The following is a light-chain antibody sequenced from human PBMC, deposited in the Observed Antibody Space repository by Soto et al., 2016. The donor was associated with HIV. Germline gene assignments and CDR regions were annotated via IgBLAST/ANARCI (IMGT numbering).Light chain of an antibody. V-gene: IGLV3-25*03. Sequence: SYELTQPPSVSVSPGQTARITCSGDALPKQYVYWYQQKSGQVPVLVMYKDTKRTSGISERFSGSSSGTTATLTISAVQAEDEADYYCQSSDSSGTYNVVFGGGTKLTV. CDR1: ALPKQY. J-gene: IGLJ2*01. CDR3: QSSDSSGTYNVV. CDR2: KDT.